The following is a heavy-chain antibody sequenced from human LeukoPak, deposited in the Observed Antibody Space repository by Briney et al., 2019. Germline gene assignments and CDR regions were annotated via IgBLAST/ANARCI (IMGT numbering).Heavy chain of an antibody. CDR3: AREYYYDSSGNAFDI. V-gene: IGHV4-39*07. Sequence: SSETLSLTCTVSGGSIKSSSYYWGRIRQPPGKGLEWIGSIYYSGSTYYNPSLKSRVTISVDTSKSQFSLKLSSVTAADTAVYYCAREYYYDSSGNAFDIWGQGTMVTVSS. CDR2: IYYSGST. D-gene: IGHD3-22*01. J-gene: IGHJ3*02. CDR1: GGSIKSSSYY.